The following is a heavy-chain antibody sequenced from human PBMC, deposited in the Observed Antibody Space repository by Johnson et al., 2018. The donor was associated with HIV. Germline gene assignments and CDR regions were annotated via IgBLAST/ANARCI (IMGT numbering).Heavy chain of an antibody. V-gene: IGHV3-20*04. CDR1: GFIFDDFG. Sequence: VQLVESGGGVVRPGESLRLSCAASGFIFDDFGMNWVRHAPGKGLEWVSDVNWNGARTGYADSVKGRFTISRDNAKNSVYLQMNSLRAEDTAVYYCASSSSSWTSDPDDAFDIWGQGTMVTVSA. D-gene: IGHD6-13*01. J-gene: IGHJ3*02. CDR3: ASSSSSWTSDPDDAFDI. CDR2: VNWNGART.